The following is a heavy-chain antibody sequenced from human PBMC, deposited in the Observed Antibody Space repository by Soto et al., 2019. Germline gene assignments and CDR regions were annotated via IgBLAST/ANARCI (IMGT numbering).Heavy chain of an antibody. CDR2: IDQSGTA. J-gene: IGHJ5*01. CDR1: GGSVWVYL. D-gene: IGHD3-10*01. V-gene: IGHV4-34*01. CDR3: ARRGRYKTITMVPAFDS. Sequence: SGSMDLTCASCGGSVWVYLCGWLRQLPGKGLEWIGDIDQSGTANYNPSLRSRLTLSVDTSKRHFSLNVTSVTAADTALYFCARRGRYKTITMVPAFDSWGQGTPVTVSS.